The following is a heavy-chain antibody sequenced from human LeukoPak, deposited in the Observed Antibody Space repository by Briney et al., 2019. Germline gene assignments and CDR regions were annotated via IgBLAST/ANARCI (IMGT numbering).Heavy chain of an antibody. CDR2: IYYTGST. CDR3: ARGRGDARRTSFDP. V-gene: IGHV4-59*01. Sequence: SETLSLTCIVSGGSISTYYWSWIRQPPGKGLEWIGYIYYTGSTTYNPSLKSRVSISVDTSKNKFSLDLNSVSAADTAVYYCARGRGDARRTSFDPWGQGTLVTVSS. J-gene: IGHJ5*02. CDR1: GGSISTYY. D-gene: IGHD3-10*01.